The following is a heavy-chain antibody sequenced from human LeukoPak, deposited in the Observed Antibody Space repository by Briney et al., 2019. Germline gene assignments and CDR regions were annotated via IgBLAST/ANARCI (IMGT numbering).Heavy chain of an antibody. Sequence: PGGSLRLSCAASGFTFSSYAMSWVRQAPGKGLEWVSAISGSGGSTYYADSVKGRFTISRDNSKNTLYLQMNSLRAEDTAVYYCAKDTGYGSGGYYKGWFDPWGQGTLVTVSS. D-gene: IGHD3-10*01. CDR2: ISGSGGST. CDR3: AKDTGYGSGGYYKGWFDP. V-gene: IGHV3-23*01. CDR1: GFTFSSYA. J-gene: IGHJ5*02.